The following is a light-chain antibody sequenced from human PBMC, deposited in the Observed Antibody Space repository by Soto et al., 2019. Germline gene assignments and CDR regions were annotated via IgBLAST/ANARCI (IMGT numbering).Light chain of an antibody. V-gene: IGLV2-23*03. Sequence: QSVLTQPASVSGSPGQSITISCTGTSSDVASYNLVSWYQQHPGKAPKLMIYEGSKRPSGVSNRFSGSKSGNTASLTISGLQAEDEADYYCCSYSGSSTFGVFGGGIKLTVL. CDR3: CSYSGSSTFGV. CDR2: EGS. J-gene: IGLJ2*01. CDR1: SSDVASYNL.